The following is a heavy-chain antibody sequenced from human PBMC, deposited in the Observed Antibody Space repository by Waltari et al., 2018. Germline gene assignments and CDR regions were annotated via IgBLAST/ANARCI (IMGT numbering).Heavy chain of an antibody. V-gene: IGHV3-30*01. CDR1: QVNFGNFA. CDR3: ARVDYGGKNYFYYGLEV. Sequence: QVQLVESGGGVVQPGRSLRLSCAGTQVNFGNFAVHCVRQAPGKGLEWAALISHDGSDKYYADSVKGRFSISRDNSKNTVYLQMNSLRSEDTAVYYCARVDYGGKNYFYYGLEVWGQGTTVTVSS. J-gene: IGHJ6*02. D-gene: IGHD2-15*01. CDR2: ISHDGSDK.